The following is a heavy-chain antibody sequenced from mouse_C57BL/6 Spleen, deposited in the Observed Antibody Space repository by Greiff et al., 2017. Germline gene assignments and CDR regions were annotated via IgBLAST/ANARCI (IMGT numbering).Heavy chain of an antibody. V-gene: IGHV1-15*01. Sequence: VKLMESGAELVRPGASVTLSCKASGYTFTDYEMHWVKQTPVHGLEWIGAIDPETGGTAYNQKFKGKAILTADKSSSTAYMELRSLTSEDSAVYYCTREENDYDGYFDVWGTGTTVTVSS. CDR1: GYTFTDYE. CDR3: TREENDYDGYFDV. J-gene: IGHJ1*03. CDR2: IDPETGGT. D-gene: IGHD2-4*01.